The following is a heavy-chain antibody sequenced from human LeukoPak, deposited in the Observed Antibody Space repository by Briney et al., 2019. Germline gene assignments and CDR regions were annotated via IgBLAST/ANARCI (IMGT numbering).Heavy chain of an antibody. CDR2: IYYSGST. CDR3: ARGAAATDRFDY. D-gene: IGHD6-13*01. J-gene: IGHJ4*02. V-gene: IGHV4-31*03. CDR1: GGSISSGGYY. Sequence: PSETLSLTCPFSGGSISSGGYYWSWIRQPPGKGLEWIGYIYYSGSTYYNPSLKSRVTISVDTSKNQFSLKLSSVTAADTAVYYCARGAAATDRFDYWGQGTLVTVSS.